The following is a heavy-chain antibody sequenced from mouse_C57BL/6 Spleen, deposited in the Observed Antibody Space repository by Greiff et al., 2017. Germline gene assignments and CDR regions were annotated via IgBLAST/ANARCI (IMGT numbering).Heavy chain of an antibody. CDR3: ARGDSNYVGAMDY. D-gene: IGHD2-5*01. Sequence: QVQLQQPGAELVKPGASVKMSCKASGYTFTSYWITWVKQRPGQGLEWIGDIYPGSGSTNYNEKFKSKATLTVDTSSSTAYMQLSSLTSEDSAVYYCARGDSNYVGAMDYWGQGTSVTVSS. J-gene: IGHJ4*01. V-gene: IGHV1-55*01. CDR2: IYPGSGST. CDR1: GYTFTSYW.